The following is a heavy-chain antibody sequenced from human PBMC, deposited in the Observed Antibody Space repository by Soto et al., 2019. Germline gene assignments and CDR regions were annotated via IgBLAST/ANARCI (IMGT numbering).Heavy chain of an antibody. J-gene: IGHJ4*02. CDR2: INPAGGST. V-gene: IGHV1-46*01. Sequence: ASVKVSCKASGYTFISYYLHWVRQAPGQGLEWMGIINPAGGSTSYAQKFQGRVAMTRDTSTSTVYMELSSLRFDDTAVYYCATPQDYDGCLDSWGQGTLVTVSS. CDR3: ATPQDYDGCLDS. D-gene: IGHD3-22*01. CDR1: GYTFISYY.